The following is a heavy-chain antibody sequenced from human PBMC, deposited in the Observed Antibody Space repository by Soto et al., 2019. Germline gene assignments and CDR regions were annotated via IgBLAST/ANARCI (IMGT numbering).Heavy chain of an antibody. CDR1: GFTFSSYE. J-gene: IGHJ1*01. CDR2: ISSSGSTI. CDR3: AVWCTNGVCYNS. D-gene: IGHD2-8*01. V-gene: IGHV3-48*03. Sequence: GGSLRLSCAASGFTFSSYEMNWVRQAPGKGLEWVSYISSSGSTIYYADSVKGRFTISRDNAKNSLYLQMNSLRAEDTAVYYCAVWCTNGVCYNSWGQGTLVTVSS.